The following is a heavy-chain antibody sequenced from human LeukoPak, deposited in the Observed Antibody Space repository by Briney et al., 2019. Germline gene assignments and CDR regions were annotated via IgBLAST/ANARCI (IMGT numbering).Heavy chain of an antibody. Sequence: GGSLRLSCVASGFTFSSYWMTWVRQAPGKGLEWVANIKTDGSQIYYVDSVRGRFTISRDNAKNSLYLQMDSLRVEDTAVYYCARATSETPAPFDYWGQGTLITVSS. CDR1: GFTFSSYW. CDR3: ARATSETPAPFDY. V-gene: IGHV3-7*01. D-gene: IGHD1-1*01. J-gene: IGHJ4*02. CDR2: IKTDGSQI.